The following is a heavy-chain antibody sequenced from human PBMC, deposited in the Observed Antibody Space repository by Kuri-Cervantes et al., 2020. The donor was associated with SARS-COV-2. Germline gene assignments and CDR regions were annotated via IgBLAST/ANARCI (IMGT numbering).Heavy chain of an antibody. CDR1: GFTFSSYS. D-gene: IGHD4-17*01. V-gene: IGHV3-21*01. CDR3: ASFPNDYGDYGDAFDI. J-gene: IGHJ3*02. Sequence: GGSLRLSCAASGFTFSSYSMNWVRQAPGKGLEWVSSISSSSSYIYYADSVKGRFTISRDNAKNSLYLQVNSLRAEDTAVYYCASFPNDYGDYGDAFDIWGQGTMVTVSS. CDR2: ISSSSSYI.